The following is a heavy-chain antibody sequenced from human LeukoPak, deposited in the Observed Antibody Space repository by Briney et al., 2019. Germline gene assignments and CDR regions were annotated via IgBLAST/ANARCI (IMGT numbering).Heavy chain of an antibody. J-gene: IGHJ4*02. CDR2: IYYSGST. CDR1: GGSISSTNW. D-gene: IGHD3-22*01. CDR3: GRFYFDSSGVIGDY. Sequence: SETLSLTCAVSGGSISSTNWWNWVRQPPGKGLEWIGEIYYSGSTKYNPSLMSRITISVDKSKNQISLKLSSVTAADTAVYYCGRFYFDSSGVIGDYWGQGTLVTVSS. V-gene: IGHV4-4*02.